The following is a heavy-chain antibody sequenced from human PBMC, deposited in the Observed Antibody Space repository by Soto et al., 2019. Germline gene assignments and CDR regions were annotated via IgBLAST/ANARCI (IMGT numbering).Heavy chain of an antibody. CDR2: IRSKANSYAT. Sequence: EVQLVESGGGMVQPGGSLKLSCAASGFSFSDSAMHWVRQASGKGLEWVGRIRSKANSYATAYGGSMKGRFTISRDDSKNTAYLQMNNLKIEDTAVYFCQRRYFYASSAYPESDYWGQGTLVTVSS. CDR3: QRRYFYASSAYPESDY. V-gene: IGHV3-73*02. CDR1: GFSFSDSA. D-gene: IGHD3-22*01. J-gene: IGHJ4*02.